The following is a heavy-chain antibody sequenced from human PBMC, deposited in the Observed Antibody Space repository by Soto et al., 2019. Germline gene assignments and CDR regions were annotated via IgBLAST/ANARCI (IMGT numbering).Heavy chain of an antibody. Sequence: GGSLRLSCAASGFTFSSYWMHWVRQAPGKGLVWVSRINSDGSSTSYVDSVKGRFTISRDNAKSTLYLQMNSLRVDDTAVYYCAREGYPFDYWGQGTLVTVSS. J-gene: IGHJ4*02. V-gene: IGHV3-74*01. CDR1: GFTFSSYW. D-gene: IGHD5-12*01. CDR3: AREGYPFDY. CDR2: INSDGSST.